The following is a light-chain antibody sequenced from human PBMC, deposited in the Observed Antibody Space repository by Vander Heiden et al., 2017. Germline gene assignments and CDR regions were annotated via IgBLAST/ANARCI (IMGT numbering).Light chain of an antibody. Sequence: EVVMTQSPATLSVSPGERATLSCRASQSVSSNLAWYQQKPGQAPRLLIYDVSTRATGIPARFSGSGSGTEFTLTISSLQSEDFAVYSCQQYDNWPPLTFGGGTKVEIK. J-gene: IGKJ4*01. CDR1: QSVSSN. CDR3: QQYDNWPPLT. CDR2: DVS. V-gene: IGKV3-15*01.